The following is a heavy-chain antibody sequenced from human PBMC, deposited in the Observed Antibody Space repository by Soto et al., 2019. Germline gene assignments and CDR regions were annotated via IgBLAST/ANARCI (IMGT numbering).Heavy chain of an antibody. CDR1: GFTFSSYG. J-gene: IGHJ4*02. CDR2: ISYDGSNK. D-gene: IGHD7-27*01. CDR3: ARDPAWGSVDY. Sequence: PGGSLRLSCAASGFTFSSYGMHWVRQAPGKGLEWVAVISYDGSNKYYADSVKGRFTISRDNSKNTLYLQMNSLRAEDTAVYYCARDPAWGSVDYWGLGTLVTVSS. V-gene: IGHV3-30*03.